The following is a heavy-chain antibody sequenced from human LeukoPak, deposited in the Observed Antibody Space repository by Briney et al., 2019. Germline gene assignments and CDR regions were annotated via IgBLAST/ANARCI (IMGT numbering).Heavy chain of an antibody. CDR1: GYTFTSYG. V-gene: IGHV1-18*01. CDR2: ISAYNGNT. CDR3: AVNYCSGGSCSLDY. D-gene: IGHD2-15*01. J-gene: IGHJ4*02. Sequence: GASVKVSYKASGYTFTSYGISWVRQAPGQGLEWMGWISAYNGNTNYAQKLQGRVTMTRDMSTSTVYMELTSLRSEDTAVFYCAVNYCSGGSCSLDYWGQGTLVTVSS.